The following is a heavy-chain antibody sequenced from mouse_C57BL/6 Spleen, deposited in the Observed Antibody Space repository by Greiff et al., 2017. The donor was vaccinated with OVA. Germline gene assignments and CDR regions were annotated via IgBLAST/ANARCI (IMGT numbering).Heavy chain of an antibody. D-gene: IGHD3-3*01. CDR2: IDPETGGT. V-gene: IGHV1-15*01. CDR3: TRRAPHYAMDY. CDR1: GYTFTDYE. Sequence: QVQLKESGAELVRPGASVTLSCKASGYTFTDYEMHWVKQTPVHGLEWIGAIDPETGGTAYNQKFKGKAILTADKSSSTAYMELRSLTSEDSAVDYCTRRAPHYAMDYWGQGTSVTVSS. J-gene: IGHJ4*01.